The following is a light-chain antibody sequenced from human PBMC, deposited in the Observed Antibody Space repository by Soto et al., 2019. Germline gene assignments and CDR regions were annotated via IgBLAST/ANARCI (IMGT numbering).Light chain of an antibody. V-gene: IGLV2-23*01. CDR3: CSYAGRSSL. CDR1: SSDIGSYDL. J-gene: IGLJ7*01. Sequence: QSALTQPASVSGSPGQSITISCTGTSSDIGSYDLVSWYQQHPGKAPKLMIYDGSKRPSGVSNRFSGSKSGNTASLTISGLQAEDEADYYCCSYAGRSSLFGGGTQLTVL. CDR2: DGS.